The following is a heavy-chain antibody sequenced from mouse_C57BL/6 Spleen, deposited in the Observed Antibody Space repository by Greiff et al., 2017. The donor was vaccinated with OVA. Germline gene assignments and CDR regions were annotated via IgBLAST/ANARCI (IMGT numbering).Heavy chain of an antibody. Sequence: EVQVVESGGGLVKPGGSLKLSCAASGFTFSSYAMSWVRQTPEKRLEWVATISDGGSYTYYPDNVKGRFTISRDNAKNNLYLQMSHLKSEDTAMYYCARDDGLYGEAMDYWGQGTSVTVSS. V-gene: IGHV5-4*01. J-gene: IGHJ4*01. CDR3: ARDDGLYGEAMDY. CDR1: GFTFSSYA. D-gene: IGHD1-1*01. CDR2: ISDGGSYT.